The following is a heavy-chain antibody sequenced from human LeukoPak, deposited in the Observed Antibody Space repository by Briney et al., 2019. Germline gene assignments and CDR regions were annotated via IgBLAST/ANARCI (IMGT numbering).Heavy chain of an antibody. CDR3: AREWIFGHAFDI. Sequence: ASVKVSCKASGGTFSSYAISWVRQAPGQGLEWMGGIIPIFGTANYAQKFQGRVTITADESTSTAYMELSSLRSEDTAVYYCAREWIFGHAFDIWGQGTMVTVSS. J-gene: IGHJ3*02. V-gene: IGHV1-69*13. CDR2: IIPIFGTA. D-gene: IGHD3/OR15-3a*01. CDR1: GGTFSSYA.